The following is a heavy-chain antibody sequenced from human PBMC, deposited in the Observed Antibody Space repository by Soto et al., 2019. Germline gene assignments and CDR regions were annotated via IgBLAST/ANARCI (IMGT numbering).Heavy chain of an antibody. D-gene: IGHD1-1*01. J-gene: IGHJ4*02. CDR2: SSYNGGT. Sequence: SETLSLTCTVSADSSTISNSYWGWLRQPPGKGLQWVGSSSYNGGTFYNPSLKGRVAISVDTSKKQSSLQVTSVTAADTAVYYCARHRIEVVWRGFDFWGQGSPVTVSS. V-gene: IGHV4-39*01. CDR1: ADSSTISNSY. CDR3: ARHRIEVVWRGFDF.